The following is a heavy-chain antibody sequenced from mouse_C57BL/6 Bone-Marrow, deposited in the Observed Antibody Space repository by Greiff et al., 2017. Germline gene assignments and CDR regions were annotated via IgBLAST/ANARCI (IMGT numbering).Heavy chain of an antibody. Sequence: QVQLQQPGAELVRPGSSVKLSCKASGYTFTSYWMGWVKQRPGQGLEWIGNIYPSDSDTHYNQKFKDKATLTADKSSSTAYMQLRSLPSEDSAVXYCARKRGDNLVGAMDDWGQGTSVTVSS. CDR3: ARKRGDNLVGAMDD. CDR1: GYTFTSYW. CDR2: IYPSDSDT. D-gene: IGHD1-3*01. J-gene: IGHJ4*01. V-gene: IGHV1-61*01.